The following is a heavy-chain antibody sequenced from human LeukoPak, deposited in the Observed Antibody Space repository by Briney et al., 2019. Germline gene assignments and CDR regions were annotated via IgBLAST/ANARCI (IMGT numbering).Heavy chain of an antibody. CDR1: GFTFDEYA. CDR3: ARYLYYYDSSGYYYFDY. J-gene: IGHJ4*02. D-gene: IGHD3-22*01. V-gene: IGHV3-9*01. CDR2: ISYSSGSI. Sequence: GGSLRLSCAASGFTFDEYAMHWVRQAPGKGLEWVSGISYSSGSIGYVDSVKGRFTISRDNAKNSLYLQMNSLRAEDTALYYCARYLYYYDSSGYYYFDYWGQGTLVTVSS.